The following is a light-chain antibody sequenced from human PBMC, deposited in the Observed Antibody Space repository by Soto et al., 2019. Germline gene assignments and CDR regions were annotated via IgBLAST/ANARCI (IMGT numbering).Light chain of an antibody. CDR1: QSVSSY. J-gene: IGKJ5*01. CDR2: DAS. Sequence: EIVLTQSPATLSLSPGERATLSCRASQSVSSYLAWYQQKPGQAPRLLIYDASNRATGIPARFGGSGSGTDFTLTISSLEPEDFAVYYCQQRSNWQITFGQGTRLENK. CDR3: QQRSNWQIT. V-gene: IGKV3-11*01.